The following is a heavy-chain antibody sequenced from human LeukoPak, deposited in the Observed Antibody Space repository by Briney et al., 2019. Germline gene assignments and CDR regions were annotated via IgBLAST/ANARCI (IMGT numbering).Heavy chain of an antibody. CDR1: GGSISSCSYY. D-gene: IGHD1-1*01. CDR3: ARAGPGNGPFDP. Sequence: SETLSLTCTVSGGSISSCSYYWGWIRQPPGQGLEWIVSIYYSGSTYYNPSLRGRVTISVYTSKNQFSLKLSSVTAADTAVYYCARAGPGNGPFDPWGQGTLVTVSS. CDR2: IYYSGST. V-gene: IGHV4-39*01. J-gene: IGHJ5*02.